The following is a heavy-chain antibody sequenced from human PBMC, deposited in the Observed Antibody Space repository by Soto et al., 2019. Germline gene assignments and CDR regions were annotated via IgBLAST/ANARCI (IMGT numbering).Heavy chain of an antibody. Sequence: ASVKVSCKASGYTFTSYGISWVRQAPGQGLEWMGWISAYNGNTNYAQKLQGRVTMTTDTSTSTAYMELRSLRSDDTAVYYCARDHSSSVAYYYYGMDVWGQGTTVTAP. D-gene: IGHD6-6*01. V-gene: IGHV1-18*04. CDR1: GYTFTSYG. CDR2: ISAYNGNT. CDR3: ARDHSSSVAYYYYGMDV. J-gene: IGHJ6*02.